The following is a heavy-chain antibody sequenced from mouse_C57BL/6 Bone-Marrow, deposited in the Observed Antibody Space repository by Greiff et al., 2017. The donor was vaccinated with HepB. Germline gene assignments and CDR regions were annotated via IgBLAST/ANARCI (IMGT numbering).Heavy chain of an antibody. Sequence: QVQLQQSGPELARPWASVKISCQAFYTFSRRVHFAIRDTNYWMQWVKQRPGQGLEWIGAIYPGNGDTSYNQKFKDKATLTADKSTRTAYMQRSSLTSEASAVYYGAGAYDYPWFAYWGQGTLVTVSA. CDR1: YTFSRRVH. CDR3: SEASAVYYGAGAYDYPWFAY. V-gene: IGHV1-87*01. D-gene: IGHD2-4*01. CDR2: GQGLEWIG. J-gene: IGHJ3*01.